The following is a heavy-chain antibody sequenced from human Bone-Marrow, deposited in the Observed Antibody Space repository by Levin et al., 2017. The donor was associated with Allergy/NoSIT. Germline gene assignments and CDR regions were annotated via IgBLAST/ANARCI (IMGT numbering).Heavy chain of an antibody. V-gene: IGHV3-7*01. J-gene: IGHJ4*02. CDR3: ARELQWSRDY. Sequence: ETLSLTCAASGFIFSNYWMDWVRQAPGKGLEWVANIKPDGSDKYYVGSVKGRFTISRDNAKNSLYLQMDSLRVEDTAVYYCARELQWSRDYWGQGTLVIVSS. D-gene: IGHD2-15*01. CDR2: IKPDGSDK. CDR1: GFIFSNYW.